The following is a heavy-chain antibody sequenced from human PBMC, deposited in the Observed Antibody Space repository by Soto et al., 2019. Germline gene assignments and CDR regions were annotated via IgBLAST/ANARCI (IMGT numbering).Heavy chain of an antibody. D-gene: IGHD1-7*01. Sequence: ASVKVSCKASGYTFTSYAMHWVRQAPGQRLEWMGWINAGNGNRKYSQKFQGRVTITRDTSASTAYMELSSLRSEDTAVYYCARDPWNYVSGWFDPWGQGTLVTVSS. CDR3: ARDPWNYVSGWFDP. J-gene: IGHJ5*02. V-gene: IGHV1-3*01. CDR1: GYTFTSYA. CDR2: INAGNGNR.